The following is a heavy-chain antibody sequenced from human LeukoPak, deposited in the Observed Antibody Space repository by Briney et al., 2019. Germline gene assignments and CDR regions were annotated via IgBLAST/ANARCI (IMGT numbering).Heavy chain of an antibody. J-gene: IGHJ3*02. V-gene: IGHV4-30-4*08. CDR2: IYYSGST. CDR3: ARGGLNYDFWSGYYSAFDI. D-gene: IGHD3-3*01. Sequence: SQTLSLTCTVSGGSISSGDYSWSWIRQPPGKGLEWIGYIYYSGSTYYNPSLKSRVTISVDTSKNQFSLKLSSVTAADTAVYYCARGGLNYDFWSGYYSAFDIWGQGTMVTVSS. CDR1: GGSISSGDYS.